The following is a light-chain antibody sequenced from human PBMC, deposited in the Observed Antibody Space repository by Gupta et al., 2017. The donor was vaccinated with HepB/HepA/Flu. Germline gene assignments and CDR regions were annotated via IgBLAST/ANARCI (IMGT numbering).Light chain of an antibody. CDR2: DVS. Sequence: QSALTQPASVSGSPGQSITISCTGTSSDIGAYNYVSWYQQHPGKAPKLMIFDVSNRPSGVSNRFSGSKSGITASLTISGLQAEDEADYYCTSYTTSSTGVFGSGTKVIVL. CDR1: SSDIGAYNY. J-gene: IGLJ1*01. V-gene: IGLV2-14*03. CDR3: TSYTTSSTGV.